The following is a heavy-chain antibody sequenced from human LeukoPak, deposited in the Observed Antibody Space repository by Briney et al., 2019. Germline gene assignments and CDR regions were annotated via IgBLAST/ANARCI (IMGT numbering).Heavy chain of an antibody. CDR2: INHRGST. CDR3: ARGDCSGGSCYSRSRTYGMDV. Sequence: SGTLSLTCAVYGGSFSGYYWSWIRQPPGKGLEWIGEINHRGSTNYNPSLKSRVTISVDTSKNQFSLKLSSVTAADTAVYYRARGDCSGGSCYSRSRTYGMDVWGKGTTVTVSS. CDR1: GGSFSGYY. V-gene: IGHV4-34*01. J-gene: IGHJ6*04. D-gene: IGHD2-15*01.